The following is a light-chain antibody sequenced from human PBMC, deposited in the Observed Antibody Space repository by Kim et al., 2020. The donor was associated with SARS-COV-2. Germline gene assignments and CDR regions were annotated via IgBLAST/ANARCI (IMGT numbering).Light chain of an antibody. J-gene: IGLJ3*02. Sequence: SVKRTCALSSGHSSYANAWHQQQPGKGPRYWIKVNSDGSHTKGDGIPDRFSGSTSGAERYLTISSLQSEDEADYYCQTWGPGVRVFGGGTQLTVL. CDR2: VNSDGSH. CDR3: QTWGPGVRV. CDR1: SGHSSYA. V-gene: IGLV4-69*01.